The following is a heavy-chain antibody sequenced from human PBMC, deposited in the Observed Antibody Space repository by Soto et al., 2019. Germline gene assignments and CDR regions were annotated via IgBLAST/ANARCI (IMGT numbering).Heavy chain of an antibody. Sequence: ASVKVSCKSSGYTFTNHGITWVRQAPGQGLELVGWISAYSGDTNYAQKFQGRVSMTTDTFTSTAYMDLSSLTSDDTAVYYCARSTRDYAGHVAYWGQGTLVTVSS. D-gene: IGHD4-17*01. V-gene: IGHV1-18*01. CDR1: GYTFTNHG. J-gene: IGHJ4*02. CDR3: ARSTRDYAGHVAY. CDR2: ISAYSGDT.